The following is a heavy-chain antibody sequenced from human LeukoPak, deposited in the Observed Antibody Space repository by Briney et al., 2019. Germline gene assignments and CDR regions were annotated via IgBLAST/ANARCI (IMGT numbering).Heavy chain of an antibody. CDR3: ARVAVWFGEEGDNWFDP. D-gene: IGHD3-10*01. CDR2: IYYSGST. CDR1: GGSISSSSYY. V-gene: IGHV4-39*07. Sequence: KPSETLSLTCTVSGGSISSSSYYWGWIRQPPGKGLEWIGSIYYSGSTYYNPSLKSRVTISVDTSKNQFSLKLGSVTAADTAVYYCARVAVWFGEEGDNWFDPWGQGTLVTVSS. J-gene: IGHJ5*02.